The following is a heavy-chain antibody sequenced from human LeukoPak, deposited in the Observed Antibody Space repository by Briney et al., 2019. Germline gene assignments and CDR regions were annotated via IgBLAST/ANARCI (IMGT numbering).Heavy chain of an antibody. CDR3: AKDVFFGSGGNSNGIDY. J-gene: IGHJ4*02. D-gene: IGHD4-23*01. V-gene: IGHV3-30*02. CDR1: GFTFSSYG. CDR2: IRYDGSNK. Sequence: PGGSLRLSYAASGFTFSSYGMHWVRPVPGKGLEGVAFIRYDGSNKYYADSVKGRFTISRDNSKNTLDLQMNSLRAEDTAVYYCAKDVFFGSGGNSNGIDYWGQGTLVTVSS.